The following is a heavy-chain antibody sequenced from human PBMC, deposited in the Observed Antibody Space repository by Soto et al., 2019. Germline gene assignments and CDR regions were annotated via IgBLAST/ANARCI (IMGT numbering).Heavy chain of an antibody. CDR2: ISYDGSNK. CDR1: GFTFSHYG. Sequence: GGSLLLSCAASGFTFSHYGIHWVRQAPGKGLEWLAVISYDGSNKHYADSVKGRFTVSRDNSKNTLYLQMNSLRAEDTAVYFCARYSGKYQGPIDYWGQGTLVTVSS. CDR3: ARYSGKYQGPIDY. J-gene: IGHJ4*02. D-gene: IGHD1-26*01. V-gene: IGHV3-30*03.